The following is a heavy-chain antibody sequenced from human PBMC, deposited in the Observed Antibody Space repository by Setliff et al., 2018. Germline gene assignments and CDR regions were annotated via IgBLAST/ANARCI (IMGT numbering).Heavy chain of an antibody. CDR3: TRDRGPYDFWGAYFVY. V-gene: IGHV3-49*04. J-gene: IGHJ4*02. D-gene: IGHD3-3*01. CDR1: GFAFGDYA. CDR2: IKNKGYGETT. Sequence: PGGSLRLSCTASGFAFGDYAMSWVRQAPGKGLEWIGLIKNKGYGETTEFAASVKGRFTISRDDSKSIAYLHMSSLKTEDTAVYYCTRDRGPYDFWGAYFVYWGQGSLVTVPS.